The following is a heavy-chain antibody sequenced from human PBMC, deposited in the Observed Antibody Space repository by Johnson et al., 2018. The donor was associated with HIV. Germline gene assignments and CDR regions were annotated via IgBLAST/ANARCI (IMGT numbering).Heavy chain of an antibody. V-gene: IGHV3-30*03. CDR2: ISYDGSNK. D-gene: IGHD1-14*01. CDR3: PVDTEAFDI. CDR1: AFAFSSYV. Sequence: QVQLVESGGGVVQPGRSLRLSCAASAFAFSSYVMHWVRQAPGKGLEWVAVISYDGSNKYYADSVKGRFTISRDNSKNTLYLQMNSLRAEDTAVYYCPVDTEAFDIWGQGTMVTVSS. J-gene: IGHJ3*02.